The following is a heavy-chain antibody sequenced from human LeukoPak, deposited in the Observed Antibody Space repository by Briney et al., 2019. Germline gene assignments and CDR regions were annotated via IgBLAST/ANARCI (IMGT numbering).Heavy chain of an antibody. J-gene: IGHJ4*02. Sequence: GASVKVSCKASGGTFSSYAISWVRQAPGQGLEWMGWLNPNSGGTNYAQKFQGRVTMTRDTSISTAYMELSRLRSDDTAVYYCARDRNGYNSGGIDYWGQGTLVTVSS. V-gene: IGHV1-2*02. CDR2: LNPNSGGT. CDR1: GGTFSSYA. CDR3: ARDRNGYNSGGIDY. D-gene: IGHD5-24*01.